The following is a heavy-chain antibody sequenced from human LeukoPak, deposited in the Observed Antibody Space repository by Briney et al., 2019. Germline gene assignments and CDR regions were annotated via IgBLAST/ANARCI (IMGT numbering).Heavy chain of an antibody. J-gene: IGHJ4*02. CDR1: GSSVSLYS. CDR2: IGSSSI. Sequence: GGSLRLSCAASGSSVSLYSMGWVRQAPGKGLEWISYIGSSSIYADSVKGRFTISRDSAKNSLYLQMNSLRGEDTAVYYCARDGPPVGAGDFDYWGQGTPVTVSS. V-gene: IGHV3-48*01. CDR3: ARDGPPVGAGDFDY. D-gene: IGHD3-10*01.